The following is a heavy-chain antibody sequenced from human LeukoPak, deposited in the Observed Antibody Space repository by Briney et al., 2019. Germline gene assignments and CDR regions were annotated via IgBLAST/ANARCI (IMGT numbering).Heavy chain of an antibody. CDR3: ARDLRGWGAASDV. J-gene: IGHJ3*01. CDR1: GFTFSVHY. Sequence: PGGSLRLSCAASGFTFSVHYMDWVRQAPGKGLEWLGRIRTKTSDYTAEYAAAVKDRFTISRDDSKNSLYLQINSLDTEDTAVYYCARDLRGWGAASDVWGQGTKVTVSS. D-gene: IGHD6-19*01. V-gene: IGHV3-72*01. CDR2: IRTKTSDYTA.